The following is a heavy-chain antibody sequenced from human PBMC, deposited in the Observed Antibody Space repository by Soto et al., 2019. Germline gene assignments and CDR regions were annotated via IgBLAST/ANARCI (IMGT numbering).Heavy chain of an antibody. D-gene: IGHD3-10*01. V-gene: IGHV1-46*03. Sequence: GASVKVSCKASGYIFTSYYIHWVRQAPGQGLEWMGWINPFDGSRMFAQSFQGRVTMTRDTSTSTVYMEVSSLRSEDTAVYYCSRVDPGETSPFDHWGQGTLVTISS. CDR1: GYIFTSYY. CDR3: SRVDPGETSPFDH. CDR2: INPFDGSR. J-gene: IGHJ4*02.